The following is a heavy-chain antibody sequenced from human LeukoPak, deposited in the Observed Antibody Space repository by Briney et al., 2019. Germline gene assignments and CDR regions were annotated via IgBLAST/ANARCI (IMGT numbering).Heavy chain of an antibody. Sequence: GGPLRLSCAASGFTFSSYWMHWVRQAPGKGLEYVSAISSNGGSTYYANSVKGRFTISRDNSKNTLYLQMGSLRAEDMAVYYCARVLSSSWYFPLHPRNYYYYMDVWGKGTTVTVSS. CDR1: GFTFSSYW. CDR2: ISSNGGST. D-gene: IGHD6-13*01. CDR3: ARVLSSSWYFPLHPRNYYYYMDV. V-gene: IGHV3-64*01. J-gene: IGHJ6*03.